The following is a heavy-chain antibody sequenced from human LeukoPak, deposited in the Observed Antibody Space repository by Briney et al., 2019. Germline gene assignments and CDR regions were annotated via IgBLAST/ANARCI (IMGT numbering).Heavy chain of an antibody. J-gene: IGHJ4*02. Sequence: SETLSLTCTVSGGSISSSSYYWGWIRQPPGKGLEWIGSIYYSGSTYYNPSLKSRVTISVDTSKNQFSLKLSSVTAADTAVYYCARSRWIQLWANFDYWGQGTLVTVSS. CDR2: IYYSGST. D-gene: IGHD5-18*01. CDR3: ARSRWIQLWANFDY. V-gene: IGHV4-39*07. CDR1: GGSISSSSYY.